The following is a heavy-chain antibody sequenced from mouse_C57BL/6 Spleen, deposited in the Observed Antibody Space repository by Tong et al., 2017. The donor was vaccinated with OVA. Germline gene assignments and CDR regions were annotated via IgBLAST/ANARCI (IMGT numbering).Heavy chain of an antibody. CDR3: ARRRGVTTDAMDY. CDR2: ISSGGSYT. D-gene: IGHD2-2*01. Sequence: EVQLQESGGGLVKPGGSLKLSCAASGFTFSSYAMSWVRQTPEKRLEWVATISSGGSYTYYPDSVKGRFTISRDNAKNTLYLQMSRLRSEDTAMYYCARRRGVTTDAMDYWGQGTSVTVSS. V-gene: IGHV5-9-3*01. J-gene: IGHJ4*01. CDR1: GFTFSSYA.